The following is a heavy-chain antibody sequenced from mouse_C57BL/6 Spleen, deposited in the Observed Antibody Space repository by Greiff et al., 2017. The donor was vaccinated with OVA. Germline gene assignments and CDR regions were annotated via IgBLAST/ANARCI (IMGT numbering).Heavy chain of an antibody. V-gene: IGHV14-3*01. CDR3: ARDYYGYDQGFAY. CDR1: GFNIKNTY. J-gene: IGHJ3*01. D-gene: IGHD2-2*01. Sequence: VQLKESVAELVRPGASVKLSCTASGFNIKNTYMHWVKQRPEQGLEWIGRIDPANGNTKYAPKFQGKATITADTSSNTAYLQLSSLTSEDTAIYYCARDYYGYDQGFAYWGQGTLVTVSA. CDR2: IDPANGNT.